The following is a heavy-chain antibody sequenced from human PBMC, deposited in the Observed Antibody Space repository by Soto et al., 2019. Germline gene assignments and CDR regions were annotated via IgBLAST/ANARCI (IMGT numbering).Heavy chain of an antibody. V-gene: IGHV1-8*01. D-gene: IGHD3-22*01. CDR3: ARERVSAFDI. CDR1: GYTFTSYD. Sequence: QVQLVQSGAEVKKPGASVKVSCKASGYTFTSYDITWVRQATGQGLEWMGWMNPNSGNTGYAQKFQGRVTMTRNTSISTAYIELSSLGSDDTAVYYCARERVSAFDIWGQGTMVTVSS. CDR2: MNPNSGNT. J-gene: IGHJ3*02.